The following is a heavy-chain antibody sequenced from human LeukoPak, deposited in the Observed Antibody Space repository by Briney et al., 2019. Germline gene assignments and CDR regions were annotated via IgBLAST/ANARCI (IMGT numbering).Heavy chain of an antibody. CDR2: IYYSGST. Sequence: SETLSLTCTVSGCSISSYYWSWIRQPPGKGLEWIGYIYYSGSTNYNPSLKSRVTISVDTSKNQFSLKLSSVTAADTAVYYCARAGFGKGWFDPWGQGTLVTVSS. CDR3: ARAGFGKGWFDP. D-gene: IGHD3-16*01. J-gene: IGHJ5*02. CDR1: GCSISSYY. V-gene: IGHV4-59*08.